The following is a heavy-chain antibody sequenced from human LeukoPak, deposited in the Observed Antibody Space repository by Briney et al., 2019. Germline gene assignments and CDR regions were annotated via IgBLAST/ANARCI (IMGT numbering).Heavy chain of an antibody. CDR1: GYTFTGYY. CDR3: AREMRDMVATSIDY. V-gene: IGHV1-2*02. CDR2: INPNSGGT. Sequence: ASVKVSCKASGYTFTGYYMHWVRQAPGQGLEWMGWINPNSGGTNYAQKFQGRVTMTRDTSISTAYMELSRLRSDDTAVYYCAREMRDMVATSIDYWGQGTLVTVSS. J-gene: IGHJ4*02. D-gene: IGHD5-12*01.